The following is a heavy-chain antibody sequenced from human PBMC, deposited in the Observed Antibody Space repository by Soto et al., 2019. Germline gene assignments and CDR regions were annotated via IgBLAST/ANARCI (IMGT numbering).Heavy chain of an antibody. J-gene: IGHJ4*02. V-gene: IGHV1-69*13. CDR2: IIPKFGTT. Sequence: SVKVSFKASGCTFSSYAISWVRQAPGQGLEWMGGIIPKFGTTHYAQKFQGRVTITADESTSTAYMELSSLRSEDTAVYYCARDRRGSSGFYPFLYYFDYWGQGALVTVSS. CDR1: GCTFSSYA. D-gene: IGHD6-19*01. CDR3: ARDRRGSSGFYPFLYYFDY.